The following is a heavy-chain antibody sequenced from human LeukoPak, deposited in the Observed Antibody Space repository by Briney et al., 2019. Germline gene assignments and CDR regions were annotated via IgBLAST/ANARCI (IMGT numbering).Heavy chain of an antibody. CDR1: GFTFSSYS. V-gene: IGHV3-48*01. J-gene: IGHJ4*02. CDR2: ISSSSSTI. CDR3: GRGSGWIFDY. Sequence: GGSLRLSCAASGFTFSSYSMNWVRQAPGKGLEWVSYISSSSSTIYYADSVKGRFTISRDNAKTSLYLQMNSLRAEDTAVYYCGRGSGWIFDYWGQGTLVTVSS. D-gene: IGHD6-19*01.